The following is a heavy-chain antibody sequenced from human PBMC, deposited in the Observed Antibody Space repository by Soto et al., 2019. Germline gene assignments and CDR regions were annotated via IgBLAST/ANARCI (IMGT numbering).Heavy chain of an antibody. CDR2: VTPSGRT. V-gene: IGHV4-34*02. D-gene: IGHD2-21*01. J-gene: IGHJ4*02. CDR3: ARGHIPVYGPVPDYFDS. CDR1: GGSLRGSY. Sequence: QVHLQQWGAGLLKPSETLSLTCGVYGGSLRGSYWSWIRQPPGQALEWLGKVTPSGRTTFNPSLKSRVSVSVDTSVNQFSLKLTSVTAADTAVYYCARGHIPVYGPVPDYFDSWGQGTLVTVSS.